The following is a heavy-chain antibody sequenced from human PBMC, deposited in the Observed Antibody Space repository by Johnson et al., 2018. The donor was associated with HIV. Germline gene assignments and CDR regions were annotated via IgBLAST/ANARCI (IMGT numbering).Heavy chain of an antibody. V-gene: IGHV3-15*01. CDR1: GFTFSNAW. J-gene: IGHJ3*02. Sequence: VQLVESGGGLVKPGGSLRLSCAASGFTFSNAWMSWVRQAPGKGLEWVGRIKSKTDGGTTDYAAPVKGRFTISSVEETAVYYCARDRKLRILEVASNKNDAFDMWGQGTMVTVSS. D-gene: IGHD2-21*01. CDR2: IKSKTDGGTT. CDR3: NDAFDM.